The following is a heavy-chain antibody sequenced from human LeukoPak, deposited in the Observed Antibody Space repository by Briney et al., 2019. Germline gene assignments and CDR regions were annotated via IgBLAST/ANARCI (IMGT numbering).Heavy chain of an antibody. D-gene: IGHD2-21*01. CDR1: GYTFTSYG. CDR2: ISAYNGNI. J-gene: IGHJ4*02. CDR3: ARIAYCGGDCYTTYFDY. V-gene: IGHV1-18*01. Sequence: ASVKVSCKASGYTFTSYGISWVRQAPGQGLEWMGWISAYNGNINYAQKLQGRVTMTTDTSTSTAYMELRSLRSDDTAVYYCARIAYCGGDCYTTYFDYWGQGTLVTVSS.